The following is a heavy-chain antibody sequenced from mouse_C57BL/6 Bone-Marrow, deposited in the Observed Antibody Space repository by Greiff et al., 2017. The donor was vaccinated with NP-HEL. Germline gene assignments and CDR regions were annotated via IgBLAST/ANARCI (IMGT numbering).Heavy chain of an antibody. Sequence: EVQLVESGGGLVQPKGSLKLSCAASGFSFNTYAMNWVRQAPGKGLEWVARIRSKSNNYATYYADSVKDRFTISRDDSESMLYLQMNNLKTEDTAMYYCEGLYYYGGYFDVWGTGTTVTVSS. V-gene: IGHV10-1*01. CDR1: GFSFNTYA. D-gene: IGHD1-1*01. CDR2: IRSKSNNYAT. CDR3: EGLYYYGGYFDV. J-gene: IGHJ1*03.